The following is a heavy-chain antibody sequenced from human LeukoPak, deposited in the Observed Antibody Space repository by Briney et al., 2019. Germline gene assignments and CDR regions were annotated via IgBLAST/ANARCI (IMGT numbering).Heavy chain of an antibody. Sequence: PGGSLRLSCAASGFSFNSYAMSWVRQAPGKGLEWVSSISGSGDSTYYLESVKGRFTISRDNSESTLYLQMNSLRADDTAVYYCAKCRSLSPAAAINYWGQGTLVTVSS. J-gene: IGHJ4*02. V-gene: IGHV3-23*01. CDR2: ISGSGDST. CDR3: AKCRSLSPAAAINY. D-gene: IGHD2-2*01. CDR1: GFSFNSYA.